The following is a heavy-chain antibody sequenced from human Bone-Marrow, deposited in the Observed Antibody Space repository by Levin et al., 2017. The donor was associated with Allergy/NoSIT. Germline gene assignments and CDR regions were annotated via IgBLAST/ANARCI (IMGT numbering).Heavy chain of an antibody. Sequence: GGSLRLSCAASGFTSSFPFSRFWMHWVRQAPGKGLVWISRINSDGSSISYVDSVKGRFTISRDNAKNTLYLEMNSLRAEDTAVYYCARGNYDGMDLWGQGTTVTVSS. CDR3: ARGNYDGMDL. J-gene: IGHJ6*02. CDR2: INSDGSSI. V-gene: IGHV3-74*01. CDR1: GFTSSFPFSRFW.